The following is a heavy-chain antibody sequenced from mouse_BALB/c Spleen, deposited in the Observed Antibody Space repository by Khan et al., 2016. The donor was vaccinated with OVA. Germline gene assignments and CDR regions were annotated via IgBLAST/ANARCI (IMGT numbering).Heavy chain of an antibody. CDR2: ISYSGNT. CDR1: GYSITSDYA. V-gene: IGHV3-2*02. D-gene: IGHD2-3*01. J-gene: IGHJ2*03. Sequence: VQLMQSGPGLVKPSQSLSLTCTVTGYSITSDYAWNWIRQFPGNKLEWMGYISYSGNTNYNPSLKSRISITRDTSKNQFFLQLNSVTTEDTATYYCARVDGGGLDYWGQGTSPTAS. CDR3: ARVDGGGLDY.